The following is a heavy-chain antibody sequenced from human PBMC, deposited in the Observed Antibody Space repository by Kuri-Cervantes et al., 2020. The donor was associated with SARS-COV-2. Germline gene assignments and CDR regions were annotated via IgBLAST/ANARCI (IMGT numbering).Heavy chain of an antibody. J-gene: IGHJ1*01. CDR1: GFTFSTYA. Sequence: GESLKISCAASGFTFSTYAMSWVRQAPGKGLEWVSTISGGGDSTYYADSVKGRFTISRDNSKNTLYLQMNSLRAEDTAVYYCARGNKYLQHWGQGTLVTVSS. D-gene: IGHD1/OR15-1a*01. CDR3: ARGNKYLQH. V-gene: IGHV3-23*01. CDR2: ISGGGDST.